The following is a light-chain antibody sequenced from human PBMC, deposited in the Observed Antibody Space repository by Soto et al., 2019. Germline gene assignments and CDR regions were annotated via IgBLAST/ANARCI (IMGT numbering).Light chain of an antibody. V-gene: IGKV3-20*01. CDR2: GAS. Sequence: EIVLTQSPGTLSLSPGERATLSCRASQSVSSSYLAWYQQKPGQAPRLLIYGASSRATGIPDRFSGSGSGTHFTLTISSLEPEDVAVYYCQQYGNSPPYTFGQGTKLEIK. CDR1: QSVSSSY. CDR3: QQYGNSPPYT. J-gene: IGKJ2*01.